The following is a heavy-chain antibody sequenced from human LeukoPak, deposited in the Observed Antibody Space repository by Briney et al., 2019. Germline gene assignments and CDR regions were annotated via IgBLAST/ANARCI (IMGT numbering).Heavy chain of an antibody. CDR3: ARGAWATVTTYYYYGMDV. CDR2: IYTSGSS. D-gene: IGHD4-17*01. V-gene: IGHV4-4*09. Sequence: SETLSLTCTVSGGSISSYYWSWIRQPPGKGLEWIGYIYTSGSSNYNPSLKSRVSISLDTSKNQFSLKLSSVTAADTAVYYCARGAWATVTTYYYYGMDVWGQGTTVTVSS. J-gene: IGHJ6*02. CDR1: GGSISSYY.